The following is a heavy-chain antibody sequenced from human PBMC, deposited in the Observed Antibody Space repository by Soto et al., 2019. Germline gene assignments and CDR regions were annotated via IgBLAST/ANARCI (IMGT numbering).Heavy chain of an antibody. CDR3: AKAPSQIAVAVY. V-gene: IGHV3-23*04. Sequence: VQLVESGGGVVQPGNSLRLSCAASGFTFSRYGIHWVRQAPGKGLEWVSAISGSGGSTYYADSVKGRFTISRDNSKNTLYLQMNSLRAEDTAVYYCAKAPSQIAVAVYWGQGTLVTVSS. CDR1: GFTFSRYG. J-gene: IGHJ4*02. D-gene: IGHD6-19*01. CDR2: ISGSGGST.